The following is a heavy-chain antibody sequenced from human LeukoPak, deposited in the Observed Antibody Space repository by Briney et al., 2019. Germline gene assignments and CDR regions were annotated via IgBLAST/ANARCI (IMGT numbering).Heavy chain of an antibody. CDR3: ARAAVTREDY. V-gene: IGHV3-30*03. Sequence: PGRSLRLSCAASGFTFSSYGMHWVRQAPGKGLEWVAVISYDGSNKYYADSVKGRFTISRDNSKSTLYLQMNSLRAEDTAVYYCARAAVTREDYWGQGTLVTVSS. D-gene: IGHD4-17*01. J-gene: IGHJ4*02. CDR2: ISYDGSNK. CDR1: GFTFSSYG.